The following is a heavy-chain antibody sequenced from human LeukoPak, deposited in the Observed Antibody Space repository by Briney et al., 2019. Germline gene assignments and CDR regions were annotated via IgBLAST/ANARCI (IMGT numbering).Heavy chain of an antibody. CDR3: ARGREAAAGTWYYYYMDV. Sequence: SETLSLTCAVYGGSFSGYYWSWIRQPPGKGLEWIGEINHSGSTNYNPSLKSRVTISVDTSKNQFSLKLSSVTAADTAVYYCARGREAAAGTWYYYYMDVWAKGPRSPSP. V-gene: IGHV4-34*01. J-gene: IGHJ6*03. D-gene: IGHD6-13*01. CDR2: INHSGST. CDR1: GGSFSGYY.